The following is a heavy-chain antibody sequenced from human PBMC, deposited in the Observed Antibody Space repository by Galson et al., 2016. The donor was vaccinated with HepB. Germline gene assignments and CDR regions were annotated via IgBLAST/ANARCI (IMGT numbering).Heavy chain of an antibody. CDR2: INQDGSEK. J-gene: IGHJ5*02. Sequence: SLRLSCAASGFTFSTYWMTWVRQVSGKGPEWVANINQDGSEKYYVDSVKGRFTISRDNAKKAVYLQMNSMRVEDTAVYHSARGIVGDQCGQGTLVIVPS. CDR3: ARGIVGDQ. CDR1: GFTFSTYW. D-gene: IGHD2-15*01. V-gene: IGHV3-7*04.